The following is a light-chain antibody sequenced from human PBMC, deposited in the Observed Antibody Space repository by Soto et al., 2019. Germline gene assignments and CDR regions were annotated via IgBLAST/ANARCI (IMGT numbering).Light chain of an antibody. J-gene: IGLJ1*01. CDR2: NNN. CDR3: AAWADSLNVLYV. Sequence: QSVLTQPPSASATLGQRVTISCSGSRSNIGTNAVNWYQQLPGTAPRLLIYNNNQRPSGVPDRFSGSKSGTSASLAISGLQSDDEATYCCAAWADSLNVLYVFGTGTKLTVL. CDR1: RSNIGTNA. V-gene: IGLV1-44*01.